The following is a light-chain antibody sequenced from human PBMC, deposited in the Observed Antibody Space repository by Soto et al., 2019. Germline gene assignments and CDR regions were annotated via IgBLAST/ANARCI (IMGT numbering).Light chain of an antibody. CDR2: KAS. CDR1: ESVSTW. Sequence: DIQITQSPSTLSASVGDRVTFTCRASESVSTWLAWYQQKPGKAPKLLIYKASTLESGVPSRFSGSGSGTEFTLTISSLQPDDFATYYCQQYKSYTPYTFGQGTKLEIK. J-gene: IGKJ2*01. V-gene: IGKV1-5*03. CDR3: QQYKSYTPYT.